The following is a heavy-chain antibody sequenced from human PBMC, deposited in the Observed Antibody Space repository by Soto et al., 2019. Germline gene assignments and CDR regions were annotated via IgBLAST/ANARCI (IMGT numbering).Heavy chain of an antibody. D-gene: IGHD2-2*01. J-gene: IGHJ4*02. Sequence: EVQLVESGGGLVQPGRSLRLSCAASGFTFDDYVMHWVRQAPGKGLEWVSGINWNSGSIGYADSVKGRFTISRDNAKNSLYLQMNSPRAEDTALYYCAKGLGYCSSTNCYAAIDYWGQGTLVTVSS. CDR1: GFTFDDYV. V-gene: IGHV3-9*01. CDR2: INWNSGSI. CDR3: AKGLGYCSSTNCYAAIDY.